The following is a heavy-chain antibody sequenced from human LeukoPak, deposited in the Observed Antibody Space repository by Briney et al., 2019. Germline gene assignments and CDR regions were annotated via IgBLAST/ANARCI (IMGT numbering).Heavy chain of an antibody. CDR1: GGSISSSSYY. V-gene: IGHV4-39*01. D-gene: IGHD7-27*01. J-gene: IGHJ2*01. Sequence: SETLSLTCTVSGGSISSSSYYWGWIRQPPGKGLEWIGSIYYSGSTYYNPSLKSRVTISVDTSKNQFSLKLSSVTAADTAVHYCARQQGPTGDSNYWYFDLWGRGTLVTVSS. CDR3: ARQQGPTGDSNYWYFDL. CDR2: IYYSGST.